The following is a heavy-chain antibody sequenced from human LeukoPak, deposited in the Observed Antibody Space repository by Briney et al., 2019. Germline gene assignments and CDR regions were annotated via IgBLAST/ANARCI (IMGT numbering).Heavy chain of an antibody. CDR2: IYTSGST. CDR1: GGSIRSGSYY. V-gene: IGHV4-61*02. CDR3: ARDHSGVQGYTIFESFDP. Sequence: SETLSLTCSVSGGSIRSGSYYWSWIRQPAGKGLEWIGRIYTSGSTNYNPSLKSRLNISVDTSKNQLSLQLSSVTAADTAVYYCARDHSGVQGYTIFESFDPWGQGILVTVSS. J-gene: IGHJ5*02. D-gene: IGHD3-3*01.